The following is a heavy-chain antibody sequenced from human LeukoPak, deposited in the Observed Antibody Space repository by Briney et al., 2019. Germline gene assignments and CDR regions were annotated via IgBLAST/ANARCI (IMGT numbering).Heavy chain of an antibody. Sequence: GGSLRLSCAASGFTFSTYWMVWVRQAPVKGLEWVASINQDGSEKYYVDSMKGRFTISRDNAKNSLYLQMNSLRAEDTAVYYCARMPRGPDVWGKGTTVTVSS. CDR3: ARMPRGPDV. CDR2: INQDGSEK. D-gene: IGHD2-2*01. CDR1: GFTFSTYW. V-gene: IGHV3-7*01. J-gene: IGHJ6*04.